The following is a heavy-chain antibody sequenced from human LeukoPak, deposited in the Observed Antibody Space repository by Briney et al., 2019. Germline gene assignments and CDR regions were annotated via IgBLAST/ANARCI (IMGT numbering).Heavy chain of an antibody. V-gene: IGHV4-59*08. CDR3: ARHTVVAGIN. Sequence: SETLSLTCTVSGGSISSYYWSRIRQPPGKGLEWIGYIYYSGSTNYNPSLKSRVTISVDTSENQFSLKLSSVTAADTAVYYCARHTVVAGINWGQGTLVTVSS. D-gene: IGHD6-19*01. CDR2: IYYSGST. J-gene: IGHJ4*02. CDR1: GGSISSYY.